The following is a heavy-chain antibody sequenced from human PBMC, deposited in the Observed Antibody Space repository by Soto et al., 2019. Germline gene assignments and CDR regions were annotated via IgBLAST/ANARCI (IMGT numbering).Heavy chain of an antibody. J-gene: IGHJ4*02. CDR1: GGTFSSYT. V-gene: IGHV1-69*02. CDR3: GRVGGLDCSIGSCSDV. CDR2: SIPILNIA. Sequence: QVQLVQSGAEVKKPGSSVKVSCKVSGGTFSSYTISWVRQAPGQGLEWMGRSIPILNIANYAQKFQGRLTMTADKSARTAYVDLSSLRSEDRAVYYCGRVGGLDCSIGSCSDVWGQGTLVAVSS. D-gene: IGHD2-15*01.